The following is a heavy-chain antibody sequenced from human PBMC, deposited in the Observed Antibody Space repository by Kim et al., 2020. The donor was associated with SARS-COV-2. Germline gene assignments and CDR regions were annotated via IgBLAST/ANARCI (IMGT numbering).Heavy chain of an antibody. J-gene: IGHJ6*03. Sequence: GGSLRLSCAASGFTISNSTMHWVRQAPGKGLEWVGGITSKGSSYTSAYAAAVRGSITISNDEKKNTPYLQMHSPETEDTAVYYCARYFRHRGNCYYKYV. CDR1: GFTISNST. D-gene: IGHD2-2*03. CDR2: ITSKGSSYTS. CDR3: ARYFRHRGNCYYKYV. V-gene: IGHV3-73*01.